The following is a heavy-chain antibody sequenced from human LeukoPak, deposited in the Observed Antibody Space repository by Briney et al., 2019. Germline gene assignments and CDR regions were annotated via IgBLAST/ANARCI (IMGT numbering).Heavy chain of an antibody. J-gene: IGHJ4*02. D-gene: IGHD2-2*01. CDR3: AREDCSSTSCYGTGY. V-gene: IGHV4-38-2*02. CDR2: IYHSGST. CDR1: GYSISSGYY. Sequence: SETLSLTCAVSGYSISSGYYWGWIRQPPGKGLEWIGSIYHSGSTYYNPSLKSRVTISVDTSKNQFSLKLSSVTAADTAVCYCAREDCSSTSCYGTGYWGQGTLVTVSS.